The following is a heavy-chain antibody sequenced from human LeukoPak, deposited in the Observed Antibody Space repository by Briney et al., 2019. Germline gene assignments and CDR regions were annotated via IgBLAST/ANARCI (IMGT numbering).Heavy chain of an antibody. V-gene: IGHV4-39*02. CDR3: SRLTHSYYADTAGYYPYYYMDV. Sequence: SETLSLTCTVSGDSISSSDYYWGWIRQSPGKGPEWIGRISYSGKTFYNPSLKSRVTMSVDTSKNLFSLRLNSVTAADTAVYYCSRLTHSYYADTAGYYPYYYMDVWGEGATVTVSS. CDR2: ISYSGKT. J-gene: IGHJ6*03. D-gene: IGHD3-22*01. CDR1: GDSISSSDYY.